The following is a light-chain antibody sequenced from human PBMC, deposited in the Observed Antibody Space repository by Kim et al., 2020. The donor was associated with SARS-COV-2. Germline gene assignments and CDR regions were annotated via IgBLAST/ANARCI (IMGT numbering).Light chain of an antibody. Sequence: SYELTQPPSVSVSPGQTASITCSGDKLGDKYACWYQQKPGQSPLLVIYQYNKRPSGIPERFSGSNSGNTATLTISGTQAMDEADYYCQAWDSSTYVFGTGTKVTVL. CDR3: QAWDSSTYV. J-gene: IGLJ1*01. V-gene: IGLV3-1*01. CDR2: QYN. CDR1: KLGDKY.